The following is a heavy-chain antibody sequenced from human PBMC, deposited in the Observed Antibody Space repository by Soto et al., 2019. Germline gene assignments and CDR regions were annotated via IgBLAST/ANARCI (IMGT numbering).Heavy chain of an antibody. J-gene: IGHJ6*02. CDR2: IIPILGIA. V-gene: IGHV1-69*02. Sequence: QVQLVQSGAEVKKPGSSVKVSCKASGGTFSSYTISWVRQAPGQGLEWMGRIIPILGIANYAQKFQGRVMITADKSTSTAYMELSSLRSEDTAVYYCARSKIAAAAPYGMDVWGQGTTVTVSS. D-gene: IGHD6-13*01. CDR3: ARSKIAAAAPYGMDV. CDR1: GGTFSSYT.